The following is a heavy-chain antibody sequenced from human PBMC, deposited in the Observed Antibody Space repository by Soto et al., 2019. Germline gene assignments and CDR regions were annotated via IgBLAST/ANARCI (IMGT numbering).Heavy chain of an antibody. Sequence: SETLSLTCTVSGGSISSGGYYWSWIRQHPGKGLEWIGYIYYSGSTYYNPSLKSRVTTSVDTSKNQFSLKLSSVTAADTAVYYCARARQYYDCELDPWGQGTLVTVSS. CDR1: GGSISSGGYY. CDR3: ARARQYYDCELDP. V-gene: IGHV4-31*03. D-gene: IGHD3-22*01. CDR2: IYYSGST. J-gene: IGHJ5*02.